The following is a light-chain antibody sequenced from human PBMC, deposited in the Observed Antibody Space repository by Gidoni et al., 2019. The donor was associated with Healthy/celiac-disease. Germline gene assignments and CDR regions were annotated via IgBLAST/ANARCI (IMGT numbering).Light chain of an antibody. CDR3: SSYTSSSTLVV. CDR2: DVG. CDR1: SSDVGGYNY. J-gene: IGLJ2*01. Sequence: QSALTQPASVSGSPGQSITISCTGTSSDVGGYNYVSWYQQHPGKAPKLMIYDVGNRPSGVSNRFSGSTSGNTASLTISGLQAEDEADYYCSSYTSSSTLVVFGGGTKLTVL. V-gene: IGLV2-14*01.